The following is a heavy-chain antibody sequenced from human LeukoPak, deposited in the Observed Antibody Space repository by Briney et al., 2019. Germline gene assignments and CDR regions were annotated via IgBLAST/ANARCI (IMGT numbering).Heavy chain of an antibody. CDR3: ARAAWDYYDSIGVFDY. D-gene: IGHD3-22*01. Sequence: PGGSLRLSCAASGFTSSSYAMHWVRQAPGKGLEWVAVISYDGSNKYYADSVKGRFTISRDNSKNTLYLQMNSLRAEDTAVYYCARAAWDYYDSIGVFDYWGQGTLVTVSS. CDR1: GFTSSSYA. CDR2: ISYDGSNK. J-gene: IGHJ4*02. V-gene: IGHV3-30-3*01.